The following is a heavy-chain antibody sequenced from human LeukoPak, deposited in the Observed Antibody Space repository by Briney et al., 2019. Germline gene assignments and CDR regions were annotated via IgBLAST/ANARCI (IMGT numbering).Heavy chain of an antibody. J-gene: IGHJ4*02. Sequence: PSETLSLTCTVSGGSISSSNYYWGWIRQPPRKGLEWIGSIYYSGSIYYNPSLKSRVTISVDTSKNQFSLKLTSVTAADTAAYYCARQWGYCSGGSCYGMFDYWGQGTLVTVSS. CDR2: IYYSGSI. V-gene: IGHV4-39*01. CDR3: ARQWGYCSGGSCYGMFDY. D-gene: IGHD2-15*01. CDR1: GGSISSSNYY.